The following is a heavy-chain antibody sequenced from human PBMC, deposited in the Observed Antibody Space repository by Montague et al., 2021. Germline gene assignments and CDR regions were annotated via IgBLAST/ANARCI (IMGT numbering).Heavy chain of an antibody. CDR3: ASDRGPFDY. Sequence: SETLSLTCGVYGGSLSEYYWTWIRQSPEKGLEWIGEVRHIGSTNYNPFLKSRVTMSVDKSKNQFSLKLRSVTAADTAVYHCASDRGPFDYWGQGTVVTVSS. D-gene: IGHD3-10*01. V-gene: IGHV4-34*01. CDR1: GGSLSEYY. CDR2: VRHIGST. J-gene: IGHJ4*02.